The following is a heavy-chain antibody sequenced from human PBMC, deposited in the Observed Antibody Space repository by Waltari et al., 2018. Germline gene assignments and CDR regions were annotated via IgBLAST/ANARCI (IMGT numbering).Heavy chain of an antibody. D-gene: IGHD2-21*01. J-gene: IGHJ2*01. Sequence: QVQLVQSGAEVKEPGSSVKVSCEAFGDTLKTPAINWVRQAPGQGLEWMGGIIPMCATAEYAQRSQGRLTITADESTNTAYMELSSLRSEDTAMYYCARDPVAVGIHPVGRDWYFDLWGRGTLVTVSS. V-gene: IGHV1-69*12. CDR2: IIPMCATA. CDR1: GDTLKTPA. CDR3: ARDPVAVGIHPVGRDWYFDL.